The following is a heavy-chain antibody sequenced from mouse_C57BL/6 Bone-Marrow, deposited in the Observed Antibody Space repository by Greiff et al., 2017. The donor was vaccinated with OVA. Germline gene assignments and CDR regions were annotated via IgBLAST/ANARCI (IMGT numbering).Heavy chain of an antibody. CDR1: GYSITSDY. CDR2: ISYSGST. CDR3: ASGIYYGNYGSAMDY. Sequence: VQLKESGPGLAKPSQTLSLTCSVTGYSITSDYWNWIRKFPGNKLEYMGYISYSGSTYYNPSLKSRISITRDTSKNQYYLQLNSVTTEDTATYYGASGIYYGNYGSAMDYWGQGTSVTVSS. J-gene: IGHJ4*01. D-gene: IGHD2-1*01. V-gene: IGHV3-8*01.